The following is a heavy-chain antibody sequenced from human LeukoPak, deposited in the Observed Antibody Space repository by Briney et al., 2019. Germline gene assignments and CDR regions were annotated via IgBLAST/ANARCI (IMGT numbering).Heavy chain of an antibody. CDR1: GGSISSGSYY. J-gene: IGHJ5*02. CDR3: ARTVTTYTNWFDP. V-gene: IGHV4-61*02. D-gene: IGHD4-17*01. CDR2: IYTSGST. Sequence: SQTLSLTCTVSGGSISSGSYYWSWIRQPAGKGLEWIGRIYTSGSTNYNPSLKSRVTISVDTSKNQFSLKLSSVTAADTAVYYCARTVTTYTNWFDPWGQGTLVTVSS.